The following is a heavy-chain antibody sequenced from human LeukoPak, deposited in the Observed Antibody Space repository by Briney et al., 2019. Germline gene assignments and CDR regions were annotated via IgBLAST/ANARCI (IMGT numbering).Heavy chain of an antibody. Sequence: PGGSLRLSCAASGFTFSNYFMTWVRQAPGKGLEWVSTISGNGGRTYYADSVTGRFTISRDNSKNTMFLQLNSLRAEDAAVYYCAKAPVTSCRGAFCYPFDYWGQGTLVTVSS. D-gene: IGHD2-15*01. CDR2: ISGNGGRT. J-gene: IGHJ4*02. CDR1: GFTFSNYF. V-gene: IGHV3-23*01. CDR3: AKAPVTSCRGAFCYPFDY.